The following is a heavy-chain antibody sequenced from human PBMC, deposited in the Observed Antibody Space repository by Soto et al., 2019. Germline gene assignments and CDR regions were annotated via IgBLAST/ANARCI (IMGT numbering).Heavy chain of an antibody. CDR2: IWYDGSNK. Sequence: QVQLVESGGGVVQPGRSLRLSCAASGFTFSSYGMHWVRQAPGKGLEWVAVIWYDGSNKYYADSVKGRFTISRDNPKNTLYLQMNSLRAEDTAVYYCAKDRVESGLGEIDYWGQGTLVSVSS. J-gene: IGHJ4*02. V-gene: IGHV3-33*06. D-gene: IGHD3-16*01. CDR1: GFTFSSYG. CDR3: AKDRVESGLGEIDY.